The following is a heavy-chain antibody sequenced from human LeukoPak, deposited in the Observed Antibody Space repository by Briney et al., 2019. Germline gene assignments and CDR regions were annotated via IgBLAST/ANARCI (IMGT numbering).Heavy chain of an antibody. D-gene: IGHD4-17*01. Sequence: GGSLRLSCAASGFTFSSYSMNWVRQAPGKGLEWVSSISSSSSYIYYAAPVKGRFTTSRDNAKNSLYLQMNSLGAEDTAVYYCARDPTTVTFYYYYMDVWGKGTTVTVSS. CDR3: ARDPTTVTFYYYYMDV. J-gene: IGHJ6*03. CDR1: GFTFSSYS. V-gene: IGHV3-21*01. CDR2: ISSSSSYI.